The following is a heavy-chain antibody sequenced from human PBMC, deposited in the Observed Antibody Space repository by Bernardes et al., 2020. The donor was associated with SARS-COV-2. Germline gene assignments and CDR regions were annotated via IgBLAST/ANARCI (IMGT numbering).Heavy chain of an antibody. CDR3: ARSNPENGGYGSYYYYYGMDV. Sequence: KGSFKSSGGTFSIYAISWVRPAPGQGLEWMGGILPIFGTANYAQKFQGRVTITADESTSTAYMELSSLRSEDTAVYYCARSNPENGGYGSYYYYYGMDVWGQGTTVTVSS. CDR2: ILPIFGTA. CDR1: GGTFSIYA. J-gene: IGHJ6*02. V-gene: IGHV1-69*01. D-gene: IGHD5-12*01.